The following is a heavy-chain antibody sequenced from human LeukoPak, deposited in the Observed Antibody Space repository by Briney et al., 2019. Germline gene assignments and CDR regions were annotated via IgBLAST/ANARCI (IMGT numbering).Heavy chain of an antibody. J-gene: IGHJ5*02. Sequence: GGSLRLSCAASGFTFSSYWMSWVRQAPGKGLECVANIKQDGSEKNYVDSVKGRFTISRDNAKNSLYLQVNSLRVEDTAVYCCVRGKGYFDPWGQGTLVTVSS. D-gene: IGHD2-2*01. CDR2: IKQDGSEK. CDR1: GFTFSSYW. CDR3: VRGKGYFDP. V-gene: IGHV3-7*01.